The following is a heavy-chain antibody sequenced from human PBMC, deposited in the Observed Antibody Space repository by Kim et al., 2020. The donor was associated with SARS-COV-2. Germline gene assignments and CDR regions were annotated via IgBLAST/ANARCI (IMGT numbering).Heavy chain of an antibody. D-gene: IGHD3-22*01. CDR1: GYTFTSYG. J-gene: IGHJ4*02. V-gene: IGHV1-18*04. Sequence: ASVKVSCKASGYTFTSYGISWVRQAPGQGLEWMGWISAYNGNTNYAQKLQGRVTMTTDTSTSTAYMELRSLRSDDTAVHYCARASAVPLTWPLNYYDSSGYYFDYWGQGTLVTVSS. CDR3: ARASAVPLTWPLNYYDSSGYYFDY. CDR2: ISAYNGNT.